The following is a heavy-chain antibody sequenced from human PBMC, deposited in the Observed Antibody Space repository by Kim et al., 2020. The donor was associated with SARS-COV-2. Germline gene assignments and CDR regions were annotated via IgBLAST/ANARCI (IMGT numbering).Heavy chain of an antibody. J-gene: IGHJ4*02. CDR2: YI. D-gene: IGHD6-13*01. V-gene: IGHV3-21*01. CDR3: ARDGSSSFDY. Sequence: YIYYADSVKGRFTISRDNAKNSLYLQMNSLSAEDTAVYYCARDGSSSFDYWGQGTLVTVSS.